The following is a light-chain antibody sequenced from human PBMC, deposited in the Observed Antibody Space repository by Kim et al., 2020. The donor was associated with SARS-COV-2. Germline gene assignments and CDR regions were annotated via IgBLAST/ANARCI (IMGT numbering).Light chain of an antibody. CDR3: QQYHSSPLT. J-gene: IGKJ4*01. V-gene: IGKV3-20*01. CDR1: QRVSSNY. CDR2: AAS. Sequence: SPGTKAIPSFRASQRVSSNYLASYQQKPGQAPRLLIHAASSRPTGIPDRFSGSGSGTDFPLTISRLEPEDFAVYYCQQYHSSPLTFGGGTKVDIK.